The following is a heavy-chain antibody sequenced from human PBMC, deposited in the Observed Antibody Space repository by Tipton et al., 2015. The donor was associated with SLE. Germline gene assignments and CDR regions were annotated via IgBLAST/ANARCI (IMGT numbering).Heavy chain of an antibody. D-gene: IGHD5-12*01. J-gene: IGHJ4*02. CDR1: GFTFSSCA. Sequence: SLRLSCAASGFTFSSCAMSWVRQAPGKGLEWVSAISGSGGNTHYADSVKGRFTISRDNSKNTLYLEMNSLRVEDTAVYYCAKEVREGWLRIYFDYWGQGTLVTVSS. CDR3: AKEVREGWLRIYFDY. CDR2: ISGSGGNT. V-gene: IGHV3-23*01.